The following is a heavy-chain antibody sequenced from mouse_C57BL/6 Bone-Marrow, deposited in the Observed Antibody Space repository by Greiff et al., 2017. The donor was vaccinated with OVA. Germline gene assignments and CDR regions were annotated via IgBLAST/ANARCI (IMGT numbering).Heavy chain of an antibody. D-gene: IGHD1-2*01. CDR3: ASASTAHYFDY. V-gene: IGHV1-72*01. CDR2: IDPNSGGT. Sequence: QVQLQQPGAELVKPGASVKLSCKASGYTFTSYWMHWVKQRPGRGLEWIGWIDPNSGGTKYNEKFKSKATLTVDKPSSTAYMQLSSLTSEDSAVYYCASASTAHYFDYWGQGTTLTVSS. CDR1: GYTFTSYW. J-gene: IGHJ2*01.